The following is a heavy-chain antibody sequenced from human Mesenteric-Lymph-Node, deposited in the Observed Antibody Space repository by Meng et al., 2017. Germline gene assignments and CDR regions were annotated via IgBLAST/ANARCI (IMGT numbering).Heavy chain of an antibody. J-gene: IGHJ6*02. V-gene: IGHV1-46*01. CDR3: ARDRYYYYDSSGYYYGMDV. Sequence: ASVKVSCKASGYTFTSYYMHWVRQAPGQGLEWMGIINPSGGSTSYAQKFQGRVTMTRDTSTSTVYMELSSMRSEDTAVYYCARDRYYYYDSSGYYYGMDVWGQGTTVTVSS. D-gene: IGHD3-22*01. CDR2: INPSGGST. CDR1: GYTFTSYY.